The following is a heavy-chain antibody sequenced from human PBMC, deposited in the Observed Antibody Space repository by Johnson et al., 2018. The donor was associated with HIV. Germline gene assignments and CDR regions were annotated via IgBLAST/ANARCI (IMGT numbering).Heavy chain of an antibody. D-gene: IGHD1-26*01. CDR2: TSYDGSNK. CDR1: GFTFSSYD. J-gene: IGHJ3*02. V-gene: IGHV3-30*04. CDR3: AKDGGKWELPNAFDI. Sequence: QVQLVESGGGVVQPGRSLRLSCAASGFTFSSYDKHWVRQAPGKGLEWVAGTSYDGSNKYYADSVKGRFTISRDTSKNTLYLQMNSLRAEDTAVYYCAKDGGKWELPNAFDIWGQGTMVTVSS.